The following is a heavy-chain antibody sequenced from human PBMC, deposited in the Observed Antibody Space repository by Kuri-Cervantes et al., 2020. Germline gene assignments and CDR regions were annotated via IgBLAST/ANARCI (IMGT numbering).Heavy chain of an antibody. Sequence: GESLKISCAASGFAFSDSAMSWVRQAPGRGLEWVSTITSSGTSTYHADSVKGRFTMSRDNSKNSLPLQVNSLTVEDTAVYYCAKDESIAVADDAFDIWGQGTMVTDSS. CDR1: GFAFSDSA. CDR2: ITSSGTST. D-gene: IGHD6-19*01. J-gene: IGHJ3*02. V-gene: IGHV3-23*01. CDR3: AKDESIAVADDAFDI.